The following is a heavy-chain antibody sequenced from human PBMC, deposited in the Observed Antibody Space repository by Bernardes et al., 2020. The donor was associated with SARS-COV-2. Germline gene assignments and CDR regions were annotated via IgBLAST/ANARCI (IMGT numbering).Heavy chain of an antibody. V-gene: IGHV4-4*07. J-gene: IGHJ4*02. CDR2: IYNSWTT. CDR3: ARARSGSYFDY. CDR1: GCSISSYY. Sequence: SETLSLTCTVSGCSISSYYWSWIRQPAGSGLEWICRIYNSWTTNYNPSLKSRVTMSVDTSKNQFSLKLTSVTAADTAVYFCARARSGSYFDYWGQGTLVTVSS. D-gene: IGHD3-10*01.